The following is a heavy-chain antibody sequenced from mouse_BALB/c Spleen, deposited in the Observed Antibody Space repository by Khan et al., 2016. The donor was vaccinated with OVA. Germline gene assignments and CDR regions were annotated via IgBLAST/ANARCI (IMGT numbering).Heavy chain of an antibody. Sequence: VELVESGPGLVAPSQSLSITCTISGFSLTNYGVHWVRQPPGKGLEWLVVIWSDGNTTYNSALKSRLTITKDNSKSQVFLKMNSLQTDDTAIYFCARKPSHHYNIMDYWGQGTSVTVSS. J-gene: IGHJ4*01. CDR3: ARKPSHHYNIMDY. V-gene: IGHV2-6*02. CDR1: GFSLTNYG. CDR2: IWSDGNT.